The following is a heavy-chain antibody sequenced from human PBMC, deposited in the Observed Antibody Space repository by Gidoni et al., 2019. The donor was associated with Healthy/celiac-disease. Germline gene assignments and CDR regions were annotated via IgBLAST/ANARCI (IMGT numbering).Heavy chain of an antibody. Sequence: VPLVGAGGGLVKPGGSLWLSFAAPGFPFRHALIDWVRPAPGKGLEWVGRIKSKTDGGTTDYAAPVKGRFTISRDDSKNTLYLQMNSLKTEDTAVYYCTIRPYYYDSSDGPGFDYWGQGTLVTVSS. V-gene: IGHV3-15*01. CDR1: GFPFRHAL. J-gene: IGHJ4*02. CDR2: IKSKTDGGTT. CDR3: TIRPYYYDSSDGPGFDY. D-gene: IGHD3-22*01.